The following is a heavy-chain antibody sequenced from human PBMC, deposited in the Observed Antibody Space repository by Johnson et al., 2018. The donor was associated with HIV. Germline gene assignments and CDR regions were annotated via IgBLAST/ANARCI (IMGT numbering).Heavy chain of an antibody. V-gene: IGHV3-33*06. J-gene: IGHJ3*02. D-gene: IGHD3-9*01. Sequence: QVQLVESGGGVVQPGGSLKLSCAASGFTFRSYGIHWVRQAPGKGLEWVAVIWYDGSNKYYGDSVKGRFTISRDNTKNTLYLQMNSLRADDTAVYYCAKDLRIFDWFNAYDAFDIWGQGTMVTVSS. CDR2: IWYDGSNK. CDR1: GFTFRSYG. CDR3: AKDLRIFDWFNAYDAFDI.